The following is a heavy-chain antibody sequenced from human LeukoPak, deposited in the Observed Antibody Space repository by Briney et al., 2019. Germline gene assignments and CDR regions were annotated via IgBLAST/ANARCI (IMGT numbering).Heavy chain of an antibody. J-gene: IGHJ4*02. Sequence: GGSLRLSCAASGFTFSRYGMHWVRQAPGKGLEWVAVIWYDGSNKYYADSVKGRFTISRDNSKNTLYLQMNSLRAEDTAVYYCARGTRQLSFDYWGQGTLVTVSS. CDR3: ARGTRQLSFDY. V-gene: IGHV3-33*01. CDR2: IWYDGSNK. CDR1: GFTFSRYG. D-gene: IGHD6-6*01.